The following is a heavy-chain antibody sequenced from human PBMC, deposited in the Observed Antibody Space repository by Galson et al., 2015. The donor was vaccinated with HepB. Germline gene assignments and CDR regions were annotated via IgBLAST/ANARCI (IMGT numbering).Heavy chain of an antibody. CDR1: GFTFSSYA. CDR2: ISGSGGST. D-gene: IGHD5-18*01. CDR3: AKHRYSYGSYFDY. V-gene: IGHV3-23*01. Sequence: SLRLSCAASGFTFSSYAMSWVRQAPGKGLEWVSAISGSGGSTYYADSVKGRFTISRDNSKNTLYLQMNSLRAEDTAVYYCAKHRYSYGSYFDYWGQGTLVTVSS. J-gene: IGHJ4*02.